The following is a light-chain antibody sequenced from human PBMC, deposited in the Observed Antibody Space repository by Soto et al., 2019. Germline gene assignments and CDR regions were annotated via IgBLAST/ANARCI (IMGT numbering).Light chain of an antibody. CDR1: QSVTNSF. CDR2: GAS. CDR3: QQYSNWPLT. V-gene: IGKV3-20*01. J-gene: IGKJ4*01. Sequence: EIVLAQSPGTLSLSPGERATLSCRASQSVTNSFLAWYQQKPGQAPRLLIYGASRRATGIPDRFTGSGSGTDFTLTISRLEPEDFAVYYCQQYSNWPLTFGGGTKVEI.